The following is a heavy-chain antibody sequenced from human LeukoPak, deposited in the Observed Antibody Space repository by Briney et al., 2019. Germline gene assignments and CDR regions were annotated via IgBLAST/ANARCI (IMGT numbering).Heavy chain of an antibody. J-gene: IGHJ4*02. CDR3: ARATGSSQGYLDY. Sequence: SQTLSLTCDISGDSVSSDSAAWNWIRQSPLRGLEWLGRTYYRSKWYSDYAVSVKSRITINPDTSKNQLFLQLNSVTPEDTAVYYCARATGSSQGYLDYWGQGTLVTVSS. CDR2: TYYRSKWYS. V-gene: IGHV6-1*01. D-gene: IGHD6-13*01. CDR1: GDSVSSDSAA.